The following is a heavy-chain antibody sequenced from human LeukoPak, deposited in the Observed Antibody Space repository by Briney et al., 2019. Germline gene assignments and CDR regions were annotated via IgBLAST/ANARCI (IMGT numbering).Heavy chain of an antibody. Sequence: GASVKVSCKASGYTFTSYGISWVRQAPGQGLEWMGWISAYNGNTNYAQKLQGRVTMTTDTSTSTAYMELRSLRSDDTAVYYCARESYYYDSSGHYGPNFDYWGQGTLVTVSS. D-gene: IGHD3-22*01. V-gene: IGHV1-18*01. CDR1: GYTFTSYG. CDR3: ARESYYYDSSGHYGPNFDY. CDR2: ISAYNGNT. J-gene: IGHJ4*02.